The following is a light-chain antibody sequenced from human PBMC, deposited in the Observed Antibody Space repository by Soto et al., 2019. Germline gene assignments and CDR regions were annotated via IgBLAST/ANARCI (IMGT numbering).Light chain of an antibody. J-gene: IGKJ4*01. CDR2: RAS. Sequence: DIVVTQSPDSLAVSLGERATISCKSSQTISYTSINKTYLAWYQHRPGQPPNVLIYRASIRGSGVPDRLRGSGFGTDFTLTISSLPTEDVEVYYCQQYFSYPLTFGGGTKVDIK. V-gene: IGKV4-1*01. CDR3: QQYFSYPLT. CDR1: QTISYTSINKTY.